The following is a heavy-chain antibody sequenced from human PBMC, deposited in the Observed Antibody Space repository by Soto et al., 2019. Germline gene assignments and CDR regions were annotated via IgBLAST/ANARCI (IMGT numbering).Heavy chain of an antibody. CDR1: GYTFNIYC. D-gene: IGHD4-17*01. V-gene: IGHV5-51*01. Sequence: GGSLKISCKGSGYTFNIYCIAWVRQMPGRGLEWMGVIYPVDSDTRYSPSFQGQVTISVDKSINTAYLQWSSLQASDTAIYYCARQDGDGLFYFDYWGQGTPVTVSS. J-gene: IGHJ4*02. CDR3: ARQDGDGLFYFDY. CDR2: IYPVDSDT.